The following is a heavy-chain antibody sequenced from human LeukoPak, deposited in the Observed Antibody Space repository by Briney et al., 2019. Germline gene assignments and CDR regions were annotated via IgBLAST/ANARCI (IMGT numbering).Heavy chain of an antibody. V-gene: IGHV3-23*01. CDR1: GFTFSSYA. Sequence: PGGSLRLSCAASGFTFSSYAMSWVRQAPGKGLEWVSAISGSGGSTYYADSVKGRFTISRDNSKNSLYLQMNSLRAEDAAVYYCAKVAEDIVLLPAAIPHFDCWGQGTLVTVSS. CDR2: ISGSGGST. J-gene: IGHJ4*02. D-gene: IGHD2-2*02. CDR3: AKVAEDIVLLPAAIPHFDC.